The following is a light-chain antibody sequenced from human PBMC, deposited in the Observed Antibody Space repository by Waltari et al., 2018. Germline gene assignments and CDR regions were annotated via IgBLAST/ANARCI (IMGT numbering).Light chain of an antibody. CDR1: GSDVGGYNS. CDR3: SSYAGGNILVV. Sequence: QSALTQPPSASGSPGQSVTISCTGTGSDVGGYNSVSWYQQHPGKAPRRILYGVTLRPSGVPDRFSASKSGNTASLTVSGLQAEDEADYYCSSYAGGNILVVFGGGTRLTVL. V-gene: IGLV2-8*01. J-gene: IGLJ2*01. CDR2: GVT.